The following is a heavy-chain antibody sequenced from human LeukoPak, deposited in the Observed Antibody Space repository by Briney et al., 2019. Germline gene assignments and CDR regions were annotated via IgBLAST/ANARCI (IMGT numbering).Heavy chain of an antibody. CDR2: ISSSSSFI. V-gene: IGHV3-21*01. CDR3: ARDRGYSYGWVS. J-gene: IGHJ4*02. D-gene: IGHD5-18*01. Sequence: PGGSLRLSCEVSGFRLTTYGTHWVRQAPGKGLEWVSSISSSSSFIYYADSVKGRFTISRDNAKNSLYLQMNSLRAEDTAVYYCARDRGYSYGWVSWGQGTLVTVSS. CDR1: GFRLTTYG.